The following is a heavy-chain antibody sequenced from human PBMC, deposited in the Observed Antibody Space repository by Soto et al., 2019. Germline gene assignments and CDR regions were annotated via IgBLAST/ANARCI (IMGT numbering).Heavy chain of an antibody. CDR3: ARMVRGSNIDYYHYMDV. Sequence: QVQLVQSGGEVRKPGASVKVSCKASGYTFTSHGISWVRQAPGQGLEWMGWISAYNGDTNYAPKLQGGVTVTTDRSTSTACMELRSLSSEDTAVYYCARMVRGSNIDYYHYMDVWGKGTTVTVSS. D-gene: IGHD3-10*01. J-gene: IGHJ6*03. V-gene: IGHV1-18*01. CDR1: GYTFTSHG. CDR2: ISAYNGDT.